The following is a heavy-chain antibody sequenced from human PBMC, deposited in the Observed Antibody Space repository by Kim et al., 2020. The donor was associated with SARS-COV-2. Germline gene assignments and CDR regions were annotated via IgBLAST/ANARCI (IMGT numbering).Heavy chain of an antibody. J-gene: IGHJ5*02. CDR1: GGSISSYY. CDR3: AQYYYDSSGYTNWFDP. Sequence: SETLSLTCTVSGGSISSYYWSWIRQPPGKGLEWIGDIYYSGSTNYNPSLKSRVTISVDTSKNQFSLKLSSVTAADTAVYYCAQYYYDSSGYTNWFDPWGQGTLVTVSS. D-gene: IGHD3-22*01. V-gene: IGHV4-59*08. CDR2: IYYSGST.